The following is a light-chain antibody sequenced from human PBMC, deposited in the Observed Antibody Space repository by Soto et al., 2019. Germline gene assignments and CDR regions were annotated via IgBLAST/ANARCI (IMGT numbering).Light chain of an antibody. CDR3: ATWDRSLSVYVL. J-gene: IGLJ2*01. CDR2: DNN. Sequence: QSVLTQPPSVSAAPGQKVTISCSGSRSNVGSNYVSWYQQLPGTAPKLLIYDNNKRTSGIPDRFSGSKSGTSATLDITGLQTGDEADYYCATWDRSLSVYVLFGGGTKLTVL. CDR1: RSNVGSNY. V-gene: IGLV1-51*01.